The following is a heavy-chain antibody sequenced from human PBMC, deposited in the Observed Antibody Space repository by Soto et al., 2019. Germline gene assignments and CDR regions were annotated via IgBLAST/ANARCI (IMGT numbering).Heavy chain of an antibody. CDR2: IYSSGTT. Sequence: QVQLQESGPGLVRPSETLSLTCTVSGGSISGYYWSWIRQPPGKGLEWIGYIYSSGTTSYNPSLNSRVTMSVDPSKNQFSLKVNSVTAADTAVYYCARESYYGSGATVVAYWGQGTLVTVSS. CDR1: GGSISGYY. CDR3: ARESYYGSGATVVAY. V-gene: IGHV4-59*01. D-gene: IGHD3-10*01. J-gene: IGHJ4*02.